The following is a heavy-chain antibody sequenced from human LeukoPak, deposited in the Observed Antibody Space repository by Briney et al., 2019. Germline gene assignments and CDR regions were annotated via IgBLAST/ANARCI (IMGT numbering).Heavy chain of an antibody. V-gene: IGHV4-31*03. CDR2: IYHSGST. D-gene: IGHD6-19*01. CDR1: GGSISSGVYY. J-gene: IGHJ4*02. Sequence: SETLSLTCTVSGGSISSGVYYWTWIRLHPGKGLEWIGYIYHSGSTSYNPSLKSRVSISVDTSKNQFSLNLSSATAADTAVDYCARERPTGWYFDYWGQGTLVTVSS. CDR3: ARERPTGWYFDY.